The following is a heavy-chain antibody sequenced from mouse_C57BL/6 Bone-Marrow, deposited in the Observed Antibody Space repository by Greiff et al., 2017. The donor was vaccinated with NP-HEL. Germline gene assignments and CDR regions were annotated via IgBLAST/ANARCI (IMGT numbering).Heavy chain of an antibody. V-gene: IGHV1-82*01. Sequence: QVQLQQSGPELVKPGASVKMSCKASGYAFSSSWMHWVKQRPGQGLEWIGRIYPCDGDTNYNGKFKGKATLTAYKSSSTAYMQLSSLTSDDSAVYFCARRRQLRLFGYWGQVTTLTVST. D-gene: IGHD3-2*02. CDR3: ARRRQLRLFGY. J-gene: IGHJ2*01. CDR2: IYPCDGDT. CDR1: GYAFSSSW.